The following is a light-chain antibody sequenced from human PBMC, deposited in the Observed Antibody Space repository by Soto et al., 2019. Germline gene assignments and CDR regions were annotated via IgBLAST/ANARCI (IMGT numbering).Light chain of an antibody. CDR1: ESVSSN. CDR3: QQYNSWPPYP. CDR2: GAS. Sequence: EIVMTQSPDTLSVSPGERATVSCRASESVSSNLAWYQQKAGQAPRLLIYGASTRSTGIPARFSGSGSGTEFTLTISTLQSEDVAIYYCQQYNSWPPYPFGQGTKLEI. V-gene: IGKV3-15*01. J-gene: IGKJ2*01.